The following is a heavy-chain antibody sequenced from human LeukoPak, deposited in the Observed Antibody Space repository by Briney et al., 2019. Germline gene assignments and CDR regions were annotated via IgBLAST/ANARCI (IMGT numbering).Heavy chain of an antibody. CDR3: ARDTYYYDSSGYYPRGAFDI. CDR2: INHSGST. V-gene: IGHV4-34*01. J-gene: IGHJ3*02. Sequence: PSETLSLTCAVYGGSFSGYYWSWIRQPPGKGLEWIGEINHSGSTNYNPSLKSRVTISVDTSKNQFSLKLSSVTAADTAVYYCARDTYYYDSSGYYPRGAFDIWGQGTMVTVSS. D-gene: IGHD3-22*01. CDR1: GGSFSGYY.